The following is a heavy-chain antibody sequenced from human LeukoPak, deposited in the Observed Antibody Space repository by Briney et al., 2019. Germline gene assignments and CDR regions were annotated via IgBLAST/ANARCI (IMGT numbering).Heavy chain of an antibody. CDR2: ISSSGSTI. Sequence: GGSLRLSCAASGFTFSSYEMNWVRQAPGKGLEWVSYISSSGSTIYYADSVKGRFTISRDNAKNSLYLQINSLRAEDTAVYYCAREKIDAFDIWGQGTMVTVSS. J-gene: IGHJ3*02. CDR3: AREKIDAFDI. CDR1: GFTFSSYE. V-gene: IGHV3-48*03.